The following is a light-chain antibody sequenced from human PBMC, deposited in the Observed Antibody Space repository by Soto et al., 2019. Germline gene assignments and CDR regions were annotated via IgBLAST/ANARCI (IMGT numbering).Light chain of an antibody. Sequence: QSALTQPRSVSGSPGQSVTISCTGTSSDVGGYNYVSWYQQHPGKAPKLMIYDVSKRPSGVPDRFSGSKSGNTASLTISGLQAEDEADYYCCSYAGSYTLRVFGGGTKVTAL. CDR2: DVS. J-gene: IGLJ3*02. V-gene: IGLV2-11*01. CDR1: SSDVGGYNY. CDR3: CSYAGSYTLRV.